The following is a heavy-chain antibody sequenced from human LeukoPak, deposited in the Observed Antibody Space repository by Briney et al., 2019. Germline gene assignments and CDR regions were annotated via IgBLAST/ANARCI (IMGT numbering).Heavy chain of an antibody. J-gene: IGHJ4*02. Sequence: GGSLRLSCAASGFTFSTYAMHWVRQAPEKGLEYVSAISSNGGSTYYANSVKGRFTISRDNSKNTLYLHMGSLRAEDMAVYYCARRGSYYGDSMDYWGQGTLVTVSS. CDR3: ARRGSYYGDSMDY. CDR1: GFTFSTYA. CDR2: ISSNGGST. V-gene: IGHV3-64*01. D-gene: IGHD1-26*01.